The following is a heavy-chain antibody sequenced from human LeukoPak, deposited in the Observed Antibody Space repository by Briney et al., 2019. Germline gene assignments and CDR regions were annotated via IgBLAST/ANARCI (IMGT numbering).Heavy chain of an antibody. V-gene: IGHV3-23*01. D-gene: IGHD6-19*01. CDR3: AREQSGTRGWYTVDY. CDR2: IRPDGDRT. CDR1: GFAFSTDA. Sequence: PGGSLRLSCAASGFAFSTDAITWGRDGPGKGLGWVSAIRPDGDRTYYANSVRGRFTISRDNSKDTVYLQINGLRVEDTAVYYCAREQSGTRGWYTVDYWGQGTLVTVSS. J-gene: IGHJ4*02.